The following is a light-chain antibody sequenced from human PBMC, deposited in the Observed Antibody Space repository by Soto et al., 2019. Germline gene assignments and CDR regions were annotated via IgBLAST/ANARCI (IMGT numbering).Light chain of an antibody. CDR3: ASYTSGTSWV. CDR1: SSDVGGYTY. Sequence: QSALTQPASVSGSPGQSITISCTGTSSDVGGYTYVSWYQHHPGKASKLMIYDVTNRPSGVSNRFSGSKSGNTASLTISGLQAEDEADYYCASYTSGTSWVFGGGTKLTVL. CDR2: DVT. V-gene: IGLV2-14*03. J-gene: IGLJ3*02.